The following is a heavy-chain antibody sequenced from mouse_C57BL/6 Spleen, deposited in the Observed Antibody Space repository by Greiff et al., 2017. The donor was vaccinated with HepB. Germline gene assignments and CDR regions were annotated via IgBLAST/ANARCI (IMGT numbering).Heavy chain of an antibody. CDR3: AFYDGYPHWYFDV. CDR1: GFTFSDYG. Sequence: EVQGVESGGGLVKPGGSLKLSCAASGFTFSDYGMHWVRQAPEKGLEWVAYISSGSSTIYYADTVKGRFTISRDNAKNTLFLQMTSLRSEDTAMYYCAFYDGYPHWYFDVWGTGTTVTVSS. V-gene: IGHV5-17*01. CDR2: ISSGSSTI. J-gene: IGHJ1*03. D-gene: IGHD2-3*01.